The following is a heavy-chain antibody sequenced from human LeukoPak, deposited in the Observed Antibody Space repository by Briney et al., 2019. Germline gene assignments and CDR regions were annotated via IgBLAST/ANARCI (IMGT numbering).Heavy chain of an antibody. CDR2: ISSSSSYI. Sequence: GSLRLSCAASGFTFSSYAMHWVRQAPGKGLEWVSSISSSSSYIYYADSVKGRFTISRDNAKNSLYLQMNSLRAEDTAVYYCARMKEVIAATRDGFDIWGQGTMATVSS. CDR1: GFTFSSYA. D-gene: IGHD2-15*01. V-gene: IGHV3-21*01. J-gene: IGHJ3*02. CDR3: ARMKEVIAATRDGFDI.